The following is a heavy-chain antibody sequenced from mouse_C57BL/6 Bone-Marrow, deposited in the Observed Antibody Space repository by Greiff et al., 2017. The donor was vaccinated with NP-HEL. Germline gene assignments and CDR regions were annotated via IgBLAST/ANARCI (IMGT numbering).Heavy chain of an antibody. J-gene: IGHJ2*01. CDR2: IDPEDGET. CDR1: GFTIKDYY. D-gene: IGHD2-3*01. CDR3: ARISYDGYFYFDY. V-gene: IGHV14-2*01. Sequence: VQLKESGAELVKPGASVKLSCTASGFTIKDYYMHWVKQRTEQGLEWIGRIDPEDGETKYAPKFQGKATITADTSSNTAYLQLSSLTSEDTAVYYCARISYDGYFYFDYWGQGTTLTVSS.